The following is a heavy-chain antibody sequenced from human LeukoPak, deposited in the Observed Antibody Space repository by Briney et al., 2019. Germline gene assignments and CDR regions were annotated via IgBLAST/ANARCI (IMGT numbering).Heavy chain of an antibody. D-gene: IGHD4/OR15-4a*01. CDR1: GFTVSSNS. CDR2: IYSDNT. J-gene: IGHJ4*02. CDR3: ARRAGAYSHPYDY. Sequence: PGGSLRLSCTVSGFTVSSNSMSWVRQAPGKGLEWVSFIYSDNTHYSDSVKGRFTISSDSSKNTLYLQMNSLRAEDTAVYYCARRAGAYSHPYDYWGQGTLVTVSS. V-gene: IGHV3-53*01.